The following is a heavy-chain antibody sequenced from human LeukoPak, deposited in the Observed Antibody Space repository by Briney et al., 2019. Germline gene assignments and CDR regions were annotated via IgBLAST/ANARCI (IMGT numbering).Heavy chain of an antibody. CDR1: GYTFTSYG. D-gene: IGHD3-3*01. CDR3: ARLPGGFWSGYFDY. CDR2: ISAYNGNT. V-gene: IGHV1-18*01. Sequence: ASVNVSCKASGYTFTSYGISWVRQAPGQGLEWMGWISAYNGNTNYAQKLQGRVTMTTDTSTSTAYMELRSLRSDDTAVYYCARLPGGFWSGYFDYWGQGTLVTVSS. J-gene: IGHJ4*02.